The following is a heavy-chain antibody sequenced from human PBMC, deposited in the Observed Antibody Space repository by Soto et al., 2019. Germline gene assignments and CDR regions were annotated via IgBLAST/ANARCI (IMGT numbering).Heavy chain of an antibody. CDR1: GGSISSSNW. D-gene: IGHD1-26*01. CDR2: IYHSGST. Sequence: QVQLQESGPGLVKPSGTLSLTCAVSGGSISSSNWWSWVRQPPGKGLGWIGEIYHSGSTNYNPSLKSGVTISVDKSKNQFSLKLSSVTAADTAVYYCARGQGGGGSYFFDYWGQGTLVTVSS. J-gene: IGHJ4*02. V-gene: IGHV4-4*02. CDR3: ARGQGGGGSYFFDY.